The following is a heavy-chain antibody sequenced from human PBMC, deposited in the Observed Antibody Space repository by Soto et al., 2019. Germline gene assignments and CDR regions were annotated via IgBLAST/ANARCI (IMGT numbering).Heavy chain of an antibody. V-gene: IGHV3-23*01. J-gene: IGHJ4*02. CDR3: AKGGYSSSWPGFDY. CDR1: GFTFSSFA. Sequence: HPGGSLRLSCAASGFTFSSFAMSWVRQAPGKGLEWVSGIGSSGGLTYYADSVKGRFTISRDNSKNTLYLQMNSLRAEDTAVYYCAKGGYSSSWPGFDYWGQGTLVTVSS. D-gene: IGHD6-13*01. CDR2: IGSSGGLT.